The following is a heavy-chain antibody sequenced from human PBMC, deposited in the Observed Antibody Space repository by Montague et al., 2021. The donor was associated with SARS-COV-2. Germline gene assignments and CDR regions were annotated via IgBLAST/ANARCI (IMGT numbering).Heavy chain of an antibody. V-gene: IGHV4-34*01. D-gene: IGHD3-22*01. CDR3: ARGHLSVSMIVVVFTSASYYFDY. CDR2: IKQSGST. J-gene: IGHJ4*02. Sequence: SETLSLTCGVYGGSFGDDHWSWVRQPPGKGLEWIGDIKQSGSTNYNPSLKSRFTISVDTSKNQFSLKLTSVTAADTAVYFCARGHLSVSMIVVVFTSASYYFDYWGQGALVTVSS. CDR1: GGSFGDDH.